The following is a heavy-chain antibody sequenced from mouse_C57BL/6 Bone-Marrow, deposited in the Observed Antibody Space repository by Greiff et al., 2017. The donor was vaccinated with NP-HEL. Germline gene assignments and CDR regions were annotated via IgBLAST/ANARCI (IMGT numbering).Heavy chain of an antibody. D-gene: IGHD1-1*01. CDR3: ASPDYGSSPYWYFDV. CDR2: INPYNGGT. Sequence: VQLKESGPVLVKPGASVKMSCKASGYTFTDYYMNWVKQSHGKSLEWIGVINPYNGGTSYNQKFKGKATLTVDKSSSTAYMELNSLTSEDSAVYYCASPDYGSSPYWYFDVWGTGTTVTVSS. V-gene: IGHV1-19*01. CDR1: GYTFTDYY. J-gene: IGHJ1*03.